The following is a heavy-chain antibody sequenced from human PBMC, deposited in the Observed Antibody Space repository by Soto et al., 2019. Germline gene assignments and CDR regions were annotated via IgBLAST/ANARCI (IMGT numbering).Heavy chain of an antibody. CDR2: ISHDGNTQ. D-gene: IGHD3-22*01. V-gene: IGHV3-30*18. J-gene: IGHJ4*02. CDR3: AKDTYYYSTSGYYVFDH. Sequence: QVQLVESGGGVVQPGRSLRLSCAVSGFTFSTYGMHWVRQTPGKGLEWVARISHDGNTQNYADSVKGRFTISRDNAKSMLFLQMDGLRAEDTALFYCAKDTYYYSTSGYYVFDHWGQGTLVTVSS. CDR1: GFTFSTYG.